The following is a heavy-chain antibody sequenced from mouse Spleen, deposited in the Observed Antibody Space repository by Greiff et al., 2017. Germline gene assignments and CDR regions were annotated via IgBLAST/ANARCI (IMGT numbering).Heavy chain of an antibody. CDR3: ARRNWEYYFDY. D-gene: IGHD4-1*01. CDR2: ISSGGSYT. CDR1: GFTFSSYG. Sequence: EVMLVASGGDLVKPGGSLTLSCAASGFTFSSYGMSLVRQTPDKRLEWVATISSGGSYTYYPASVKGRFTISRDNAKNTLYLQMSSLKSEDTAMYYCARRNWEYYFDYWGQGTTLTVSS. V-gene: IGHV5-6*02. J-gene: IGHJ2*01.